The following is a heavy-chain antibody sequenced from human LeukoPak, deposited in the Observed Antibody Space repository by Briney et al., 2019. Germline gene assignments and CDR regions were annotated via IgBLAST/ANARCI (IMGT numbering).Heavy chain of an antibody. D-gene: IGHD3-10*01. V-gene: IGHV3-74*01. J-gene: IGHJ4*02. Sequence: QPGGSLRLSCVVSGFTFSGYWMHWVRQAPGKGLVWVSRINTDGSSTKYADSVKGRFSISRDNAKNTLYLQMDSLRAEDTAVYYCARAQLYYHGSGSYYTPTDYWGQGTLVAVSS. CDR1: GFTFSGYW. CDR2: INTDGSST. CDR3: ARAQLYYHGSGSYYTPTDY.